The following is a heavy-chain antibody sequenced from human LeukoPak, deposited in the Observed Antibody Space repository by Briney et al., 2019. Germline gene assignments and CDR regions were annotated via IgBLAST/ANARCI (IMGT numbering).Heavy chain of an antibody. CDR3: AKDYITYYYDSSGYSHFDY. V-gene: IGHV3-43*02. Sequence: PGGSLRLCCAASGFTFDEDAMHWVRHAPGKGLEGVSLIRGEGGSTYYADSVTRRFTISRDNSKTSLYLQMNSLRTEDTALYYCAKDYITYYYDSSGYSHFDYWGQGTLVTVSS. D-gene: IGHD3-22*01. CDR1: GFTFDEDA. J-gene: IGHJ4*02. CDR2: IRGEGGST.